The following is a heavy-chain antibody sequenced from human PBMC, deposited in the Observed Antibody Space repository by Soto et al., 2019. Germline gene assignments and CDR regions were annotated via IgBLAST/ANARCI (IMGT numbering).Heavy chain of an antibody. Sequence: GGSLRLSCAASGFTFSSYGMHWVRQAPGKGLEWVAVIWYDGSNKYYADSVKGRFTISRDNSKNTLYLQMNSLRAEDTAVYYCARGYSGRWGYFDYWGQGTLVTVSS. CDR1: GFTFSSYG. CDR3: ARGYSGRWGYFDY. CDR2: IWYDGSNK. J-gene: IGHJ4*02. V-gene: IGHV3-33*01. D-gene: IGHD6-13*01.